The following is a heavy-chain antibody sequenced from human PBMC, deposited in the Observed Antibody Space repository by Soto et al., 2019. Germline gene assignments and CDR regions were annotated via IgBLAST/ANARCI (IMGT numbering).Heavy chain of an antibody. CDR1: GGSISSYY. V-gene: IGHV4-59*01. Sequence: SETLSLTCTVSGGSISSYYWSWIRQPPGKGLEWIGYIYYSGSTNYNPSLKSRVTISVDTSKNQFSLKLSSVTAADTAVYYCARQPYYDFGSGYYTDYYYYMDGWGKGTTVTVSS. D-gene: IGHD3-3*01. CDR3: ARQPYYDFGSGYYTDYYYYMDG. CDR2: IYYSGST. J-gene: IGHJ6*03.